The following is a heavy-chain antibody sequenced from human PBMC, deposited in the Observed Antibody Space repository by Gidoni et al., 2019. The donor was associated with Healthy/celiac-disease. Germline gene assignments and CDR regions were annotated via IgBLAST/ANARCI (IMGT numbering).Heavy chain of an antibody. D-gene: IGHD2-8*02. CDR3: TTAGGGTEDY. CDR1: GFTFSTAW. CDR2: IKSKTDGRPT. Sequence: EVQLVESGGGWVKPGGSLSLSCAAYGFTFSTAWMNWVRQAPGKGLEWVGRIKSKTDGRPTDYAAPVTGRFTISRDDSKNTLYLQMNSLKTEDTAVYYCTTAGGGTEDYWGQGTLVTVSS. V-gene: IGHV3-15*07. J-gene: IGHJ4*02.